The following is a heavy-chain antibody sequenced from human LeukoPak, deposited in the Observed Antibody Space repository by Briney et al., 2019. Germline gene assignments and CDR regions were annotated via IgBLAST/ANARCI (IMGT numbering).Heavy chain of an antibody. CDR3: ARGQYRYGKGDWFDP. Sequence: KPSETLSLTCAVYGGSFCGYYWSWIRQPPGKGLEWIGEINHSGRTNYNPSLKSRVTISVDTSKNQFSLKLSSMTAPDTGVYCCARGQYRYGKGDWFDPWGQGTLVTVSS. CDR1: GGSFCGYY. D-gene: IGHD5-18*01. V-gene: IGHV4-34*01. CDR2: INHSGRT. J-gene: IGHJ5*02.